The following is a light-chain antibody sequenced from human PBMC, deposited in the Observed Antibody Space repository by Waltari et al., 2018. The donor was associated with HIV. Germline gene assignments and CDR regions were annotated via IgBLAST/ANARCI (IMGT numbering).Light chain of an antibody. Sequence: SYVLTQPPSVSVAPVKTATITCGGASIGTKNVHWFQQKPGQSPVLVIYYDSDRPSGIPDRLSGSNFGNTETLTSSRVEDGDEADYYCQVWDSGTVHVIFGGGTKLTVL. CDR2: YDS. CDR3: QVWDSGTVHVI. CDR1: SIGTKN. J-gene: IGLJ2*01. V-gene: IGLV3-21*04.